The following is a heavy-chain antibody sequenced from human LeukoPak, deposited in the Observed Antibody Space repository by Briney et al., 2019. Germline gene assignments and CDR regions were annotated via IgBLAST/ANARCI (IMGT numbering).Heavy chain of an antibody. V-gene: IGHV4-61*02. CDR3: ARTGGYYGSGSSAPSRYYYYMDV. CDR1: GGSISSGSYY. D-gene: IGHD3-10*01. CDR2: IYTTGST. J-gene: IGHJ6*03. Sequence: SETLSLTCTVSGGSISSGSYYWSWIRQPAGKGLEWIGRIYTTGSTNYNPSLNSPVTISGHTSKNQFSLKLSSVTAADTAVYYCARTGGYYGSGSSAPSRYYYYMDVWGKGTTVTVSS.